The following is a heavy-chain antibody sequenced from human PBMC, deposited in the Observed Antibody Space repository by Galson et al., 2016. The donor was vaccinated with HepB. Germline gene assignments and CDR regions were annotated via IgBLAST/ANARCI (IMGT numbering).Heavy chain of an antibody. Sequence: ETLSLTCSVSGASINTYYWSWIRQPPGKGLEWIAYIYYSGSTYYNPSLKSRVTISVDTSKNQFSLKLSSVTAADTAVYYCARHKGIAVSGYAIDYWGQGTLVTVSS. CDR1: GASINTYY. V-gene: IGHV4-59*08. J-gene: IGHJ4*02. D-gene: IGHD6-19*01. CDR3: ARHKGIAVSGYAIDY. CDR2: IYYSGST.